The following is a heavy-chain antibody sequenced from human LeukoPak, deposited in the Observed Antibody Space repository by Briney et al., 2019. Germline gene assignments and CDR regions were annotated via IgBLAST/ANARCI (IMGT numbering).Heavy chain of an antibody. D-gene: IGHD3-22*01. J-gene: IGHJ6*03. V-gene: IGHV4-4*08. Sequence: SETLSLTCTVSGGSVRYYYWSWIRQPPGKGLEWIGYVHDSGSTNYNPSLKSRVTISVDTSKNQFSLKLSSVTAADTAVYYCAREERSYYDSSGYPYYMDVWGKGTTVTISS. CDR2: VHDSGST. CDR3: AREERSYYDSSGYPYYMDV. CDR1: GGSVRYYY.